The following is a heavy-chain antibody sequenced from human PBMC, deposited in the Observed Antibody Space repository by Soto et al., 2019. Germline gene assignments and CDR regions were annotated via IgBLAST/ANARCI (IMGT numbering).Heavy chain of an antibody. D-gene: IGHD5-18*01. Sequence: QVQLVQSGAEVKKPGASVKVSCKASGYTFNAYYIHWVRQAPGQGLEWMGWINPNSDGTYYAQQFQGRVTLTRDTSITTAYMELSSLRSGDSAVYYCARGLELWFGVDFGGQGTLVTVPS. V-gene: IGHV1-2*02. CDR1: GYTFNAYY. J-gene: IGHJ4*02. CDR2: INPNSDGT. CDR3: ARGLELWFGVDF.